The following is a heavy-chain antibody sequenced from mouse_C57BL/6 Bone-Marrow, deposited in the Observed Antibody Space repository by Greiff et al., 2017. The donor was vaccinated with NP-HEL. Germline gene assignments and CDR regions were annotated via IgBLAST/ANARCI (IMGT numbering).Heavy chain of an antibody. CDR2: INPSSGYT. CDR3: ARDYGYDAWFAY. J-gene: IGHJ3*01. Sequence: LVESGAELARPGASVKMSCKASGYTFTSYTMHWVKQRPGQGLEWIGYINPSSGYTKYNQKFKDKATLTADKSSSTAYMQLSSLTSEDSAVYYCARDYGYDAWFAYWGQGTLVTVSA. CDR1: GYTFTSYT. V-gene: IGHV1-4*01. D-gene: IGHD2-2*01.